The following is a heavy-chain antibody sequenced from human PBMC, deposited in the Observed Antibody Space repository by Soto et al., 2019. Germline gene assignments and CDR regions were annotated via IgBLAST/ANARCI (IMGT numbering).Heavy chain of an antibody. CDR2: ISGSGGRT. CDR3: AKADDFWSGYHIYYYYGMDV. V-gene: IGHV3-23*01. Sequence: VGSLRLSCAASGFTFSSYAMSWVRQAPGKGLEWVSGISGSGGRTYYADSVKGRFTTSRDNSKHTLYLQMNSLRAEDTAVYYCAKADDFWSGYHIYYYYGMDVWGQGTTVTVSS. CDR1: GFTFSSYA. D-gene: IGHD3-3*01. J-gene: IGHJ6*02.